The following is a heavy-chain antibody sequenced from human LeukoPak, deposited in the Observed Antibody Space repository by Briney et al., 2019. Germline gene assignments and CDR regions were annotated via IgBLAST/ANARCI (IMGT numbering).Heavy chain of an antibody. J-gene: IGHJ5*02. Sequence: GESLKISCKGSGYSFTSYWIGWVRQMPGKGLEWMGIIYPGDSDTRYSPSFQGQVTISADKSISTAYLQWSSLKASDTAMYYCARQYSSGFYGGWFDPWGQGTLVTVSS. D-gene: IGHD6-19*01. CDR1: GYSFTSYW. CDR2: IYPGDSDT. V-gene: IGHV5-51*01. CDR3: ARQYSSGFYGGWFDP.